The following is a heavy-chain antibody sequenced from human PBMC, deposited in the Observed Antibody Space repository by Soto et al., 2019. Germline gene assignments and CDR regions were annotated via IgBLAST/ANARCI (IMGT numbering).Heavy chain of an antibody. V-gene: IGHV3-73*01. CDR3: TRVKDIVVVPAARYYYYGMDV. CDR2: IRSKANSYAT. D-gene: IGHD2-2*01. J-gene: IGHJ6*02. CDR1: GFTFSGSA. Sequence: PGGSLRLSCAASGFTFSGSAMHWVRQASGKGLEWVGRIRSKANSYATAYAASVKGRFTISRDDSKNTAYLQMNSLKTEDTAVYYCTRVKDIVVVPAARYYYYGMDVWGQGTTVTVSS.